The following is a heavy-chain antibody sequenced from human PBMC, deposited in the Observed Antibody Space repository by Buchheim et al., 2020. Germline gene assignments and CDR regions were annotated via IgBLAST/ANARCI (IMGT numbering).Heavy chain of an antibody. D-gene: IGHD1-26*01. CDR1: GFTFSSYA. CDR3: ARSGSYDY. CDR2: ISYDGSNK. V-gene: IGHV3-30-3*01. Sequence: QVQLVESGGGVVQPGRSLRLSCAASGFTFSSYAMHWVRQAPGKGLEWVAVISYDGSNKYYADSVKGRFTISRDNSKNTLYLQMNSLRAEDTAVYYCARSGSYDYWGQGTL. J-gene: IGHJ4*02.